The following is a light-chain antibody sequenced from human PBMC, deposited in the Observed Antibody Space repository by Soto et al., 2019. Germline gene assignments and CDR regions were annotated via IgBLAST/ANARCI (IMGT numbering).Light chain of an antibody. J-gene: IGKJ1*01. CDR1: QSLSNN. Sequence: EIVMTQSPATLSVSPGERATLSCRASQSLSNNLAWYQQKPGQAPRLLIYGASTRATGIPARFSGSGSGTQFTLTISSLQSEHFAVYYCQQYNNWPPWTFGQGTKVEIK. V-gene: IGKV3-15*01. CDR3: QQYNNWPPWT. CDR2: GAS.